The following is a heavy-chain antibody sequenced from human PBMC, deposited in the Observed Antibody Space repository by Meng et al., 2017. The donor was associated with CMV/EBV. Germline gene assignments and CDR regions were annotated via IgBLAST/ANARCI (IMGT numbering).Heavy chain of an antibody. CDR3: ARVYCSGGSCYGNWFDP. Sequence: VQLQESGPRLVKPSQTPSLTCTVSGGSISSGDYYWSWIRQPPGKGLEWIGYIYYSGSTYYNPSLKSRVTISVDTSKNQFSLKLSSVTAADTAVYYCARVYCSGGSCYGNWFDPWGQGTLVTVSS. J-gene: IGHJ5*02. CDR2: IYYSGST. D-gene: IGHD2-15*01. CDR1: GGSISSGDYY. V-gene: IGHV4-30-4*08.